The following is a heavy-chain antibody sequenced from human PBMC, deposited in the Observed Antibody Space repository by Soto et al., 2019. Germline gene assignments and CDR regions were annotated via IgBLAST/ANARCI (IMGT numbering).Heavy chain of an antibody. J-gene: IGHJ4*02. V-gene: IGHV1-3*04. CDR1: GYAFTRFT. CDR2: INTGNGNT. CDR3: ARDPPPPDY. Sequence: ASVKVSCKASGYAFTRFTIHWVRQAPGQRLEWMGSINTGNGNTRFLQKFQGRVTFTRDTSTSTAYMELRSLRSDDTAVYYCARDPPPPDYWGQGTLVTVSS.